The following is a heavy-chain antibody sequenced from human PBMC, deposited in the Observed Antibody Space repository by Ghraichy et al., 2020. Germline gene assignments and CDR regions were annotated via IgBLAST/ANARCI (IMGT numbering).Heavy chain of an antibody. Sequence: GGSLRLSCAASGFTFSSYAMSWVRQAPGKGLEWVSAISGSGGSTYYADSVKGRFTISRDNSKNTLYLQMNSLRAEDTAVYYCAKRPPIAAREAYYFDYWGQGTLVTVSS. V-gene: IGHV3-23*01. CDR3: AKRPPIAAREAYYFDY. J-gene: IGHJ4*02. CDR1: GFTFSSYA. D-gene: IGHD6-6*01. CDR2: ISGSGGST.